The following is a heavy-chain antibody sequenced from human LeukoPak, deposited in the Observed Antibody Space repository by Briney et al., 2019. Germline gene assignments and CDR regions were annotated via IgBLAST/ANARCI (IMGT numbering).Heavy chain of an antibody. CDR2: IYTSGST. D-gene: IGHD3-10*01. Sequence: SETLSLTCTVSGGSISSYYWSWIRQPPGKGLEWIGRIYTSGSTNYNPSLKSRVTISVDTSKNQFSLKLSSVTAADTAVYYCARARSQVLLWFGGAFDIWGQGTMVTVSS. V-gene: IGHV4-4*08. J-gene: IGHJ3*02. CDR3: ARARSQVLLWFGGAFDI. CDR1: GGSISSYY.